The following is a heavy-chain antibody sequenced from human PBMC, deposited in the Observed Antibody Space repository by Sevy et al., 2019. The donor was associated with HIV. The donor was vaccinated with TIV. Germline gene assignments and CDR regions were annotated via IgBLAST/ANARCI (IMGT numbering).Heavy chain of an antibody. D-gene: IGHD3-22*01. CDR1: GVSISKYV. CDR2: LYFSGNT. V-gene: IGHV4-59*01. Sequence: SETLSLTCTVSGVSISKYVWNWIRQPPGKGLEWIGYLYFSGNTNYNPSPKSRVTISVDTSKNQFSLTLKSVTAADTAVYYCARDYYDDRPRGFDPWGQGTLVTVSS. J-gene: IGHJ5*02. CDR3: ARDYYDDRPRGFDP.